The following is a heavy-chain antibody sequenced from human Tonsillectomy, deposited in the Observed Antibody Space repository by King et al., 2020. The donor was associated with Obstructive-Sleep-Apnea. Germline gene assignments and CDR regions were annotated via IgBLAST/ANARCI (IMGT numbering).Heavy chain of an antibody. CDR2: IWYDGSNK. CDR1: GFIFSSYG. V-gene: IGHV3-33*01. D-gene: IGHD6-13*01. J-gene: IGHJ4*02. Sequence: VQLVESGGGVVQPGRSLRLSCAASGFIFSSYGMHWVRQAPGKGLEWVAVIWYDGSNKYYADSVKGRFTISRDNSKNTLYLQMNSLRAEDTAVYYCARDVGGGYSSSWYLDYWGQGTLVTVSS. CDR3: ARDVGGGYSSSWYLDY.